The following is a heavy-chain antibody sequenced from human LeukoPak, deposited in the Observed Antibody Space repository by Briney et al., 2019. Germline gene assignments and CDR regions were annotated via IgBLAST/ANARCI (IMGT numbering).Heavy chain of an antibody. V-gene: IGHV3-23*01. Sequence: GGSLRLSCAASAFTFSSYAMSWVRPAPGKGLERVSIISGSGGSTYYADSVKGRFTISRDNSKNTLYLQMNSLRAEDTAVYFCAKRMGATVTTGKGAFDIWGQGTMVTVSS. CDR1: AFTFSSYA. D-gene: IGHD4-17*01. CDR3: AKRMGATVTTGKGAFDI. CDR2: ISGSGGST. J-gene: IGHJ3*02.